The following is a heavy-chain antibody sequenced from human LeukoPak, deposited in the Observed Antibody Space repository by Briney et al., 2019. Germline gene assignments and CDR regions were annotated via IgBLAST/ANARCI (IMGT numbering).Heavy chain of an antibody. CDR2: INHSGST. D-gene: IGHD2-2*01. J-gene: IGHJ5*02. Sequence: SETLSLTCAVYGGSFSGYYWSWIRQPPGKGLEWIGEINHSGSTNYNPSLKSRVTISVDTSKNQFSLKLSSVTAADTAVYYCAREGILGYCSNTSCENNWFDPWGQGTLVTVSS. CDR3: AREGILGYCSNTSCENNWFDP. V-gene: IGHV4-34*01. CDR1: GGSFSGYY.